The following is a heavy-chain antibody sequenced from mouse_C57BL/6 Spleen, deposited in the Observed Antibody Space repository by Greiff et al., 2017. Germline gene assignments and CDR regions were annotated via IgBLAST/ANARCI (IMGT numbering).Heavy chain of an antibody. J-gene: IGHJ3*01. CDR2: IWSDGST. Sequence: QVQLKESGPGLVAPSQSLSITCTVSGFSLTSYGVHWVRQPPGKGLEWLVVIWSDGSTTYNSALKSRLSISKDNSKSQVFLKMNSLQTDDTAMYYCARHEGNYGFAWFAYWGQGTLVTVSA. CDR3: ARHEGNYGFAWFAY. D-gene: IGHD2-1*01. V-gene: IGHV2-6-1*01. CDR1: GFSLTSYG.